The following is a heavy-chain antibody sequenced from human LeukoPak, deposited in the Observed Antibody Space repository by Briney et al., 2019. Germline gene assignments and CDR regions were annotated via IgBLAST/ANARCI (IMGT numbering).Heavy chain of an antibody. CDR1: GGSFSGYY. D-gene: IGHD2-8*01. CDR3: ARVGGRLIDY. V-gene: IGHV4-34*01. CDR2: INHSGST. J-gene: IGHJ4*02. Sequence: SETLSLTCAVYGGSFSGYYWSWIRQPPGKGLEWIGEINHSGSTNYNPSLKSQVTISVDTSKNQFSLKLSSVTAAATAVYYCARVGGRLIDYWGQGTLVTVSS.